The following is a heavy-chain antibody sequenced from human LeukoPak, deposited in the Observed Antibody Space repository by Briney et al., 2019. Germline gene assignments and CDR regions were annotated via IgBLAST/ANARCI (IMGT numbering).Heavy chain of an antibody. D-gene: IGHD1-26*01. CDR1: GFTFSSYA. CDR2: ISGSGGST. CDR3: AKSKIVQGRGYFDL. Sequence: QSGGSLRLSCAASGFTFSSYAMSWVRQAPGKGLEWVSAISGSGGSTYYADSVKGRFTISRDNSNNALYLHMNSLRAEDAAVYYCAKSKIVQGRGYFDLWGRGTLVTVSS. J-gene: IGHJ2*01. V-gene: IGHV3-23*01.